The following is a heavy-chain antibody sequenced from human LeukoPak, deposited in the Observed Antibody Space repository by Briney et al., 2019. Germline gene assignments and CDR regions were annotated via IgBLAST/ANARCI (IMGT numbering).Heavy chain of an antibody. CDR3: ASGDTATDLFDY. Sequence: GGSLRLSCAASGFTASSNYMSWVRQAPGKGLEWVSVIYSGGSTYYADSVKGRFTISRDNSKNTLYLQMNSLRAEDTAVYYCASGDTATDLFDYWGQGTLVTVSS. D-gene: IGHD5-18*01. CDR1: GFTASSNY. J-gene: IGHJ4*02. CDR2: IYSGGST. V-gene: IGHV3-53*01.